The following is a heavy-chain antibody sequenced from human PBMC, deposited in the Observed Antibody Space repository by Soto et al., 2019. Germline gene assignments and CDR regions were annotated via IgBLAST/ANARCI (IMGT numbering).Heavy chain of an antibody. D-gene: IGHD3-22*01. V-gene: IGHV3-23*01. CDR3: AKDGNPRPYYYDSSAIDAFDI. CDR2: ISGSGGST. J-gene: IGHJ3*02. CDR1: GFTFRSYA. Sequence: SLRLSFEASGFTFRSYAISWVLQAPGKGLEWVSAISGSGGSTYYADSVKGRFTISRDNSKNTLYLQMNSLRAEDTAVYYCAKDGNPRPYYYDSSAIDAFDIWGHGTMVTVSS.